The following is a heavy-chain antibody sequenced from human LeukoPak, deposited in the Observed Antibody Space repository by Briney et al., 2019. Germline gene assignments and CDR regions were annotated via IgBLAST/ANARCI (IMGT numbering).Heavy chain of an antibody. V-gene: IGHV4-61*02. CDR2: IYTSGST. CDR3: ARGGGDWGFHQSDY. CDR1: GGSFSSGSYY. J-gene: IGHJ4*02. D-gene: IGHD2-21*01. Sequence: SETLSLTCTVSGGSFSSGSYYWNWIRQPGGKGLEWIGRIYTSGSTNYNPSLKSRVTISVDTSKNQFSLKLSSVTAADTAVYYCARGGGDWGFHQSDYWGQGTLVTVSS.